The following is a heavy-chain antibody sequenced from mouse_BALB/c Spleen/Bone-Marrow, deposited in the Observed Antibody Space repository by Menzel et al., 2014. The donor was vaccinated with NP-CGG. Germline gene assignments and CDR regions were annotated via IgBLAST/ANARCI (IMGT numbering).Heavy chain of an antibody. V-gene: IGHV4-1*02. CDR2: INPASSTI. J-gene: IGHJ3*01. CDR1: GFDFSRYW. Sequence: EVKLVESGGGLVQPGGSLKLSCAASGFDFSRYWMTWVRQAPGKGLEWIGEINPASSTINYTPSLKDKFIISRDNAKNTLYLQMSKVRSEDTALYYCAENYYYGYVAYWGQGTLVTVSA. CDR3: AENYYYGYVAY. D-gene: IGHD1-2*01.